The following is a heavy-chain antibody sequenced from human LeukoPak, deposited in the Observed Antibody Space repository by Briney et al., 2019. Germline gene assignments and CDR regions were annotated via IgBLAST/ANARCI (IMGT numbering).Heavy chain of an antibody. CDR2: ISGSGGST. CDR3: AKDGLRYFDWLLYFDY. J-gene: IGHJ4*02. Sequence: PGGSLRLSCAASGFTFSSYAMSWVRQAPEKGLEWVSAISGSGGSTYYADSVKGRFTISRDNSKNTLYLQMNSLRAEDTAVYYCAKDGLRYFDWLLYFDYWGQGTLVTVSS. D-gene: IGHD3-9*01. CDR1: GFTFSSYA. V-gene: IGHV3-23*01.